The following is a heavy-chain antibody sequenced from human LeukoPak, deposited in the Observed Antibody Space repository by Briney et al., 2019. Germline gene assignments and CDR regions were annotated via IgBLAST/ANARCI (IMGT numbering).Heavy chain of an antibody. CDR3: ARVHPDDYGGNDAFDI. CDR1: GYTFTGYY. Sequence: ASVKVSCKASGYTFTGYYMHWVRQAPGQGLEWMGWINPNSGGTNYAQKFQGRVTITADKSTSTAYMELSSLRSEDTAVYYCARVHPDDYGGNDAFDIWGQGTMVTVSS. CDR2: INPNSGGT. D-gene: IGHD4-23*01. V-gene: IGHV1-2*02. J-gene: IGHJ3*02.